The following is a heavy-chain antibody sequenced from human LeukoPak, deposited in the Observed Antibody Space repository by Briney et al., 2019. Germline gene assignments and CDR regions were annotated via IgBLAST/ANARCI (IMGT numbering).Heavy chain of an antibody. Sequence: GALRLSCAASGFTFSSTSMNWVRQPPGKGLEWIGEINHSGSTNYNPSLKSRVTLSVDTSKNQFSLKLSSVTAADTAVYYCARDGPLKGGSRKYYDILTGRRYFDYWGQGTLVTVSS. V-gene: IGHV4-34*01. CDR2: INHSGST. CDR3: ARDGPLKGGSRKYYDILTGRRYFDY. J-gene: IGHJ4*02. CDR1: GFTFSSTS. D-gene: IGHD3-9*01.